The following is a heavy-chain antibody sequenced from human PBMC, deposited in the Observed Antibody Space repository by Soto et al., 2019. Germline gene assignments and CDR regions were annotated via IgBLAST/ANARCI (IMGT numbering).Heavy chain of an antibody. CDR3: VIELIRQQSQTCDY. CDR1: GFTFNNYG. V-gene: IGHV3-30*03. Sequence: GGSLRLSCAASGFTFNNYGMHWVRQAPGKGLEWVAVISRDGSSKYYADSVTGRLTISRDNSKNTLYLQMNSLRTDDTAVYYCVIELIRQQSQTCDYWGXGTLVTVCS. J-gene: IGHJ4*01. CDR2: ISRDGSSK. D-gene: IGHD3-22*01.